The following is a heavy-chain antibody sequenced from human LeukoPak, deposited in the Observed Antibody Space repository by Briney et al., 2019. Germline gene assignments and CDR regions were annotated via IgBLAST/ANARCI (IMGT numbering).Heavy chain of an antibody. CDR1: GFSFSSYG. V-gene: IGHV3-30*02. J-gene: IGHJ3*02. CDR3: ARDRTDLDAFDI. Sequence: GGSLRLSCAGSGFSFSSYGMHWVRQAPGKGLEWMAFIRSDGSNKYYADSVKGRFTISRGNSKNTLYLQMNSLRAEDTAVYYCARDRTDLDAFDIWGQGTMVTVSS. CDR2: IRSDGSNK. D-gene: IGHD3/OR15-3a*01.